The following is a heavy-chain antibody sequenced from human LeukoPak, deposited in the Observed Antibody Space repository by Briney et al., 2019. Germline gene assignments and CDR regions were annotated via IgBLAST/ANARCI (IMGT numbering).Heavy chain of an antibody. CDR1: GYTFTSYG. CDR3: ARAYGSGWDYYDSSGYLDY. D-gene: IGHD3-22*01. J-gene: IGHJ4*02. V-gene: IGHV1-2*02. CDR2: INPNSGGT. Sequence: GASVKVSCKASGYTFTSYGISWVRQAPGQGLEWMGWINPNSGGTNYAQKFQCRVTMTRDTSISTAYMELSRLRSDDTAVYYCARAYGSGWDYYDSSGYLDYWGQGTLVTVSS.